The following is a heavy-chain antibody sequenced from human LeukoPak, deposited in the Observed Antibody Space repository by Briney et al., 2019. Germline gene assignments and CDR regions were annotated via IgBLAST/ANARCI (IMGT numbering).Heavy chain of an antibody. J-gene: IGHJ5*02. CDR2: IYHSGST. D-gene: IGHD3-10*01. CDR3: ARGENYGSGSYNWFDP. V-gene: IGHV4-38-2*02. Sequence: SETLSLTCTVSGYSISSGYFWGWIRQPPGKGLECIGTIYHSGSTSYNPSLKSRVTISVDTSKNQFSLKLSSVTAADTAVYYCARGENYGSGSYNWFDPWGQGTLVTVSS. CDR1: GYSISSGYF.